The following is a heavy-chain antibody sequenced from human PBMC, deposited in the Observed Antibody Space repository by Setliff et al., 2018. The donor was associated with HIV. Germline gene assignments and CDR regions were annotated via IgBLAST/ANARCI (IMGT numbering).Heavy chain of an antibody. J-gene: IGHJ6*02. D-gene: IGHD5-12*01. V-gene: IGHV4-59*01. CDR3: ARGDGYRSNDAYYDTGMDV. Sequence: SETLSLTCKVSGASISSYYWSWVRQPPGKGLEWIGYIYNSGYSNSKPSLKSRVTMSLETSKNQFSLELTSVTAADTAVYFCARGDGYRSNDAYYDTGMDVWGQGITVTVSS. CDR1: GASISSYY. CDR2: IYNSGYS.